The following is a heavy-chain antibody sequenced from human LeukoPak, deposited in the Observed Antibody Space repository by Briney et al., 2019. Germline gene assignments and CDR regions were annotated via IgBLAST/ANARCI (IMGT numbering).Heavy chain of an antibody. Sequence: GGSLRLSCAASGFTVASNDMTWVRQTPGKGLEWVSILYSGGNTYYADSVKGRFTISGDNSKNTLYLQMNSLRAEDTAVFYCARDRPGDGYFDYWGQGTLVTVSS. V-gene: IGHV3-66*01. CDR3: ARDRPGDGYFDY. D-gene: IGHD3-10*01. J-gene: IGHJ4*02. CDR2: LYSGGNT. CDR1: GFTVASND.